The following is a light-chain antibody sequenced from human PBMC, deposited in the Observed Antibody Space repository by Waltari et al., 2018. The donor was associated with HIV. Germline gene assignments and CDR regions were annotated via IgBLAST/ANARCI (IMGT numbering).Light chain of an antibody. Sequence: QSVLTQPPSASGTPGQRVTISCSGSSSNLGRSYIYWYQQLPGTAPKRLIYGSNSRPSGVPDRFSGSKSGTSASLAISGLRSEDEADYYCAAWDDSLSGRVFGGGTKLTVL. CDR3: AAWDDSLSGRV. CDR2: GSN. CDR1: SSNLGRSY. V-gene: IGLV1-47*02. J-gene: IGLJ3*02.